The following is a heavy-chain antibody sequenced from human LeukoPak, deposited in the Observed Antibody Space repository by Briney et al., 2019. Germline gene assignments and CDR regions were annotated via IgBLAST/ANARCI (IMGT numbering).Heavy chain of an antibody. CDR1: GGSISSYY. CDR3: ARVPYYYDSSGYYTYYFDY. J-gene: IGHJ4*02. CDR2: IYYSGST. V-gene: IGHV4-59*01. D-gene: IGHD3-22*01. Sequence: PSETLSLTCTVSGGSISSYYWSWIRQPPGKGLEWIGYIYYSGSTNYNPSLKSRVTISVDTSKNQFSLKLSSVTAADTAVYYCARVPYYYDSSGYYTYYFDYWGQGTLVTVSS.